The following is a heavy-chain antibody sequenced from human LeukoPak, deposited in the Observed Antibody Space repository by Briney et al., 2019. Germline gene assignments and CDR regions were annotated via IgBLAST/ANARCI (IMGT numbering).Heavy chain of an antibody. CDR1: GGTFSGYA. J-gene: IGHJ2*01. D-gene: IGHD1-26*01. CDR2: IIPIFGTA. V-gene: IGHV1-69*13. CDR3: AREGEEVGATIHRPTTDIPDWYFDL. Sequence: ASVKVSCKASGGTFSGYAISWVRQAPGQGLEWMGGIIPIFGTANYAQKFQGRVTITADESTSTAYMELSSLRAEDTAVYYCAREGEEVGATIHRPTTDIPDWYFDLWGRGTLVTVSS.